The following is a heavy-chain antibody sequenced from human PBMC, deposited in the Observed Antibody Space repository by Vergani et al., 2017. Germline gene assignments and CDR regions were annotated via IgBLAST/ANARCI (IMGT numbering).Heavy chain of an antibody. D-gene: IGHD2-15*01. CDR2: IGTAGDP. CDR3: ARDWTGYCSGGSCYEGGNWFDP. V-gene: IGHV3-13*05. Sequence: EVQLVESGGGLVQPGGSLRLSCAASGFTFSSYDMHWVRQATGKGLEWVSAIGTAGDPYYPGSVKGRFTISRENAKNSLYLQMNSLRDEDTAVYYCARDWTGYCSGGSCYEGGNWFDPWGQGTLVTVSS. J-gene: IGHJ5*02. CDR1: GFTFSSYD.